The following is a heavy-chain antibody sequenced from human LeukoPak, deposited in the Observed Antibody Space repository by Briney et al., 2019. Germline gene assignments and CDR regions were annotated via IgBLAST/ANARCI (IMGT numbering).Heavy chain of an antibody. V-gene: IGHV3-33*06. CDR3: ANHCSGGSCYPY. CDR2: IWYDGSNK. D-gene: IGHD2-15*01. Sequence: PGRSLRLSCAASGLTFSNYGMHWVRQAPGKGLEWVAVIWYDGSNKYYADSVKGRFTIPRDNSKNTLYLEMNSLRADDTAVYYCANHCSGGSCYPYWGQGTLVTVS. J-gene: IGHJ4*02. CDR1: GLTFSNYG.